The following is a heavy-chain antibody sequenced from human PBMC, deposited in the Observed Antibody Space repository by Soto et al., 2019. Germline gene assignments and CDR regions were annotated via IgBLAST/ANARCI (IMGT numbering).Heavy chain of an antibody. D-gene: IGHD2-15*01. CDR3: ARDSGLVAATNWFDP. CDR1: GDSVSSNSAA. CDR2: TYYRSKWYN. V-gene: IGHV6-1*01. Sequence: PSQTLSLTCAISGDSVSSNSAAWNWIRQSPSRGLEWLGRTYYRSKWYNDYAVSVKSLITINPDTSKNQFSLQLNSVTPEDTAVFYCARDSGLVAATNWFDPWGQGTLVTVSS. J-gene: IGHJ5*02.